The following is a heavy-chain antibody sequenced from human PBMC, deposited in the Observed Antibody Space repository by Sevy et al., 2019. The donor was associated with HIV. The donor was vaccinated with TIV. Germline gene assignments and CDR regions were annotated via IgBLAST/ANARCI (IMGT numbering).Heavy chain of an antibody. CDR3: ARGTAMDDPIDY. CDR2: TYYRSKWYN. J-gene: IGHJ4*02. Sequence: SEALSLTCAISGDSVSSNSAAWNWIRQSPSRGLEWLGRTYYRSKWYNDYAVSVKSRITINPDTSKNQFSLQLNSVTPEDTAVYYCARGTAMDDPIDYWGQGTLVTVSS. D-gene: IGHD5-18*01. V-gene: IGHV6-1*01. CDR1: GDSVSSNSAA.